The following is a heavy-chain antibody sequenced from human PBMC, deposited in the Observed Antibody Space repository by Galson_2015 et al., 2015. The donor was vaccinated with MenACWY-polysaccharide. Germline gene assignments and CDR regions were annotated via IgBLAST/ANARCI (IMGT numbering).Heavy chain of an antibody. Sequence: CAISGDSVSGHSVAWNWIRQSPSRGLEWLGRTYFRSKWYSDYAESVESRISINADTSKNQFSLQLNSVTPEDTAVYYCARGLAVTGYYFDYWGQGTLVTVSS. CDR3: ARGLAVTGYYFDY. J-gene: IGHJ4*02. CDR2: TYFRSKWYS. V-gene: IGHV6-1*01. D-gene: IGHD6-19*01. CDR1: GDSVSGHSVA.